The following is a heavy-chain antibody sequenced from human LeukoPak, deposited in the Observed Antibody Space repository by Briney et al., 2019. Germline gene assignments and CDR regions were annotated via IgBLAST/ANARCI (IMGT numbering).Heavy chain of an antibody. V-gene: IGHV4-39*01. CDR2: IYCSGST. CDR3: ARVDSSSWSDYYFDY. CDR1: GGSISSSSYY. J-gene: IGHJ4*02. D-gene: IGHD6-13*01. Sequence: PSETLSLTCTVSGGSISSSSYYWGWIRQPPGKGLEWIGSIYCSGSTYYNPSLKSRVTISVDTSKNQFSLKLSSVTAADTAVYYCARVDSSSWSDYYFDYWGQGTLVTVSS.